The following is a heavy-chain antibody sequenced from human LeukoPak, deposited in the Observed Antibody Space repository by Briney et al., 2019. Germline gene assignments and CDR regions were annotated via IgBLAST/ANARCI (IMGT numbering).Heavy chain of an antibody. CDR3: AKDPDY. Sequence: PGGSLRLSCVASGFTFSSYGMHWVRQAPGKGLEWVAFIQYDGSNKYFADSVKGRFAISRDNSKKTLYLQMNSLRAEDTAVYYCAKDPDYAGQGTLVTVSS. CDR1: GFTFSSYG. J-gene: IGHJ4*02. V-gene: IGHV3-30*02. CDR2: IQYDGSNK.